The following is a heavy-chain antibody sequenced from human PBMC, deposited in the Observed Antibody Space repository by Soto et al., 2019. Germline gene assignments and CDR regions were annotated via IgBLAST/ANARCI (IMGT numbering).Heavy chain of an antibody. CDR3: ARGAEVGIELAAFDQ. CDR1: GYTFSDYY. V-gene: IGHV1-2*04. CDR2: INPKSGDR. D-gene: IGHD2-8*02. J-gene: IGHJ4*02. Sequence: QVHLVQSGAEVKRAGASVTVSCKASGYTFSDYYIHWVRQAPGQGLQWMGCINPKSGDRRYAPVFRGWVFMTRDTSISTAYMEVSVLKSDDTAVYFCARGAEVGIELAAFDQWGQGTLVTVSA.